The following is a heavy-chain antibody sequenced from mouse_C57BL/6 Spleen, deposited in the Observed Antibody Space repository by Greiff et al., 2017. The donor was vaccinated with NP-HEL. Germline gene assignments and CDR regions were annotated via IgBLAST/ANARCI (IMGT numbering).Heavy chain of an antibody. CDR1: GYSFTDYN. Sequence: EVQLHQSGPELVKPGASVKISCKASGYSFTDYNMNWVKQITGKSLEWIGVINPNYGTTSYNQKFKGKATLTVDQSSSTAYMQLNSLTSEDSAVYYCAPAYYSNYHAMDYWGQGTSVTVSS. J-gene: IGHJ4*01. CDR3: APAYYSNYHAMDY. CDR2: INPNYGTT. D-gene: IGHD2-5*01. V-gene: IGHV1-39*01.